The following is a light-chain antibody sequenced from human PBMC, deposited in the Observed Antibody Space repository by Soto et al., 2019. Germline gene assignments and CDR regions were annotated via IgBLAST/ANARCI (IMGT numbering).Light chain of an antibody. CDR1: QSINNW. V-gene: IGKV1-5*01. CDR2: DAS. J-gene: IGKJ1*01. CDR3: HQYDTNPKT. Sequence: DIRRTQSPSTLSAFVGDKVTFTFRASQSINNWLAWYQQKPGTAPKILIYDASTLESGVPSRFSGSGSGTEFSLTISRLQPEDFATYYCHQYDTNPKTFGQGTKVDIK.